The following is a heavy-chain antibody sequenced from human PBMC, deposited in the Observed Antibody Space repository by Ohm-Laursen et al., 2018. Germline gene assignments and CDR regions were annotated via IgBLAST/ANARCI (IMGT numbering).Heavy chain of an antibody. V-gene: IGHV1-18*01. J-gene: IGHJ5*02. CDR3: ARGVGYCSGGSCLNWFDP. Sequence: SVKVSCKASGYTFTSYGISWVRQAPGQGLEWMGWISAYNGNTNYARKLQGRVTMTTDTSTSTAYMELRSLRSDDTAVYYCARGVGYCSGGSCLNWFDPWGQGTLVTVSS. CDR2: ISAYNGNT. D-gene: IGHD2-15*01. CDR1: GYTFTSYG.